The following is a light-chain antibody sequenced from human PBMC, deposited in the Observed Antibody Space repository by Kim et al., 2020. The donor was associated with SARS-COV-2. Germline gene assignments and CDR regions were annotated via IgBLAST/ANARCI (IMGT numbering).Light chain of an antibody. CDR3: SSYTSSNTLI. J-gene: IGLJ2*01. CDR2: DVS. CDR1: SSDVAGYNY. Sequence: QSALTQPASVSGSPGQSITISCTGTSSDVAGYNYVSWYQQHPGKAPKLIISDVSDRPSGVSNRFSGSKSGNTASLTISGLQAEDEADYYCSSYTSSNTLIFGGGTMLTVL. V-gene: IGLV2-14*03.